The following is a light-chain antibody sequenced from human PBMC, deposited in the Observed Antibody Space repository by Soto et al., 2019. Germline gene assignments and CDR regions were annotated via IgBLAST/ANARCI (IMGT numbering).Light chain of an antibody. J-gene: IGLJ1*01. V-gene: IGLV2-18*02. CDR3: CSYTSSDTYV. CDR2: EVS. CDR1: SSDIGSYSR. Sequence: QSALTQPPSVSGSPGQSVTISCTGTSSDIGSYSRVSWYQQPPGTAPKLMIFEVSNRPSGVPDRFSGSKSANTASLTISGLQAEDEADYYCCSYTSSDTYVFGTGTKVTVL.